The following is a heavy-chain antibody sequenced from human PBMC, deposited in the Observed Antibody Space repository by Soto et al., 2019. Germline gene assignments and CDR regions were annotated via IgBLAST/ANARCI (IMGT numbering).Heavy chain of an antibody. CDR2: INPSGGST. CDR1: GYTFTSYY. J-gene: IGHJ6*03. D-gene: IGHD6-6*01. V-gene: IGHV1-46*03. Sequence: GASVKVSCKASGYTFTSYYMHWVRQAPGQGLEWMGIINPSGGSTSYAQKFQGRVTMTRDTSTSTVYMELSSLRSEDTAVYYCARETSSSPKYYYYYMDVWGKGTTVTVSS. CDR3: ARETSSSPKYYYYYMDV.